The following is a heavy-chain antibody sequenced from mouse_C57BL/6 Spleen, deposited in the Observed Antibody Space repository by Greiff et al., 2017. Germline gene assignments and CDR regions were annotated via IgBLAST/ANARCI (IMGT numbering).Heavy chain of an antibody. V-gene: IGHV2-9-1*01. Sequence: VKLIESGPGLVAPSQSLSITCTVSGFSLASYAISWVRQPPGKGLEWLGVIWTGGGTNYNSALKSRLSISKDNSKSQVFLKMNSLQTDDTARYYCARNDLTGVYAMDYWGQGTSVTVSS. CDR3: ARNDLTGVYAMDY. D-gene: IGHD4-1*01. CDR1: GFSLASYA. J-gene: IGHJ4*01. CDR2: IWTGGGT.